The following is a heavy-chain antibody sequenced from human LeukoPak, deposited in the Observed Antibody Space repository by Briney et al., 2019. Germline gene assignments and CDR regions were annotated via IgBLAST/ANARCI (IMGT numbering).Heavy chain of an antibody. V-gene: IGHV4-59*01. CDR3: ARDHYTSSGDGWFDP. CDR1: GASISSYY. D-gene: IGHD3-22*01. CDR2: IYYSGTT. J-gene: IGHJ5*01. Sequence: SETLSLTCSVSGASISSYYWSWIRQPPGKGLEWIGYIYYSGTTKYNPSLESRVSISVDTSKNQFSLKLSSVTAVDTAVYYCARDHYTSSGDGWFDPWGQGTLVTVSS.